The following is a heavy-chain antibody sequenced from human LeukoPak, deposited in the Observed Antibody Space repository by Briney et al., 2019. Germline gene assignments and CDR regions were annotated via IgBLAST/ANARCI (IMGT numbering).Heavy chain of an antibody. V-gene: IGHV3-20*01. J-gene: IGHJ3*02. Sequence: GGSLRLSCAASGFTFDDYGMSWVRQAPGKGLEWVSGINWNGGSTGYADSVKGRFTISRDNAKNSLYLQMNSLRAEDTALYHCARAETRKDAFDIWGQGTMVTVSS. CDR3: ARAETRKDAFDI. D-gene: IGHD1-14*01. CDR2: INWNGGST. CDR1: GFTFDDYG.